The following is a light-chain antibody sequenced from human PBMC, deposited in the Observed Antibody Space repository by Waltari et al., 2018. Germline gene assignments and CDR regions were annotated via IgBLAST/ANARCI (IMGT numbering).Light chain of an antibody. Sequence: EIVLTQFPATLSLSPGERATLSCRASQSVSSYLAWYQQKPGQAPRLLIYDASNRATGIPARFSGSGSGTDFTLTISSLEPEDFAVDYCQQRSSWPSITFGQGTRLEIK. J-gene: IGKJ5*01. CDR3: QQRSSWPSIT. CDR2: DAS. CDR1: QSVSSY. V-gene: IGKV3-11*01.